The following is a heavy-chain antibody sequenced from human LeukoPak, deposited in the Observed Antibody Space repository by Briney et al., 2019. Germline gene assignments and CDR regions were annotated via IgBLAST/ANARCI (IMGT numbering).Heavy chain of an antibody. CDR1: GFTFSSYW. V-gene: IGHV3-7*01. CDR2: IKQDGSEK. CDR3: ATVYDSFGYCYGRETHPRPDS. J-gene: IGHJ5*01. D-gene: IGHD3-22*01. Sequence: GGSLRLSCAASGFTFSSYWMGWVRQAPGKGREWVVNIKQDGSEKYYVDSVKGRFTISRDNAKNSLYLQLNSLRAEDTAVYYCATVYDSFGYCYGRETHPRPDSSGHGAPVTVSS.